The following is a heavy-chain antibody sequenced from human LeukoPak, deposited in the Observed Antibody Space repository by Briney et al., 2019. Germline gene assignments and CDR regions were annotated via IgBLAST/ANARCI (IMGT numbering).Heavy chain of an antibody. CDR3: ARQDGYSYGPYHWYFDL. CDR2: IYYSGST. CDR1: GGSISSGAYF. D-gene: IGHD5-18*01. V-gene: IGHV4-61*08. J-gene: IGHJ2*01. Sequence: SQTLSLTCTVSGGSISSGAYFWTWIRQPPGKGLEWIGYIYYSGSTNYNPSLKSRVTISVDTSKNQFSLKLSSVTAADTAVYYCARQDGYSYGPYHWYFDLWGRGTLVTVSS.